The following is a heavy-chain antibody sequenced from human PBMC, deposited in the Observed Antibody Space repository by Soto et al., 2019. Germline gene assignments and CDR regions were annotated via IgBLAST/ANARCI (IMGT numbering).Heavy chain of an antibody. V-gene: IGHV3-30-3*01. CDR3: ARRTGTAPRFDY. CDR1: GFTFSDFE. J-gene: IGHJ4*02. CDR2: ISYDGSNQ. D-gene: IGHD1-7*01. Sequence: QVQLVESGGGVVQPGRSLRLSCSASGFTFSDFEMYWVRQAPGKGLDWVSFISYDGSNQYYAGSVKGRFTVSRDNSKNTLFLLMNSLRPEDTAVYFCARRTGTAPRFDYWGPGTLVTVSS.